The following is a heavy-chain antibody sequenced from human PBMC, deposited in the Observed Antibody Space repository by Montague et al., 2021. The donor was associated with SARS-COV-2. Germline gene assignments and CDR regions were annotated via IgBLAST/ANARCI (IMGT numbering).Heavy chain of an antibody. CDR1: SDSISSGGYY. J-gene: IGHJ4*02. D-gene: IGHD5-24*01. CDR3: ARGPSRLATQEFYFGY. CDR2: IYYSGNN. V-gene: IGHV4-31*03. Sequence: TLSLTCIVSSDSISSGGYYWSWIRQHPGKGLEWIGYIYYSGNNYYNPSLKRRVTMSVDTTKNQFSLTLNSVTAAVTAVYYCARGPSRLATQEFYFGYWGQGTLVSVSS.